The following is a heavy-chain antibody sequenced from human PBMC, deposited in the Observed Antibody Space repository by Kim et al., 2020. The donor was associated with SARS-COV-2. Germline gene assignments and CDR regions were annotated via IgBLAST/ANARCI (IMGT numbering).Heavy chain of an antibody. CDR2: LDGSDGTT. CDR1: GFTFTGHA. CDR3: LKGGWGWIWDY. V-gene: IGHV3-23*01. J-gene: IGHJ4*02. Sequence: GGSLRLSCTTSGFTFTGHAMSWVRQAPGKGLEWVSSLDGSDGTTYYVASVKGRFSISRDDSKNTLYLHISAFRADDTATYYCLKGGWGWIWDYWGQGTLVTVSS. D-gene: IGHD2-21*01.